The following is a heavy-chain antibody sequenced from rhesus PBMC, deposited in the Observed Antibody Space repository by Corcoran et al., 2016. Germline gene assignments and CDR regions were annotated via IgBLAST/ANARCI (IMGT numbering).Heavy chain of an antibody. D-gene: IGHD5-12*01. Sequence: QVQLQESGPGLVKPSETLSLTCAVSGGSISSNYWSWIRQPPGKGLEWIGRIYGSGGSYDSNPSLKSRVTSSTDTSKNQFSLKLSSVTAADTAVYYCARQPRYSYRYGDAFDFWGQGLRVTVSS. J-gene: IGHJ3*01. V-gene: IGHV4-160*01. CDR2: IYGSGGSY. CDR1: GGSISSNY. CDR3: ARQPRYSYRYGDAFDF.